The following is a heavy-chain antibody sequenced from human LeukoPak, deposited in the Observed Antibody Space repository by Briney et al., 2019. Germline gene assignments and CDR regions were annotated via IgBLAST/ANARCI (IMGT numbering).Heavy chain of an antibody. Sequence: PGGSLRLSCAASGFTFSSDYMSWVRQAPGKGLVWVSRIYVDGRTTNYADSVKGRFTISRDNAKNTVYLEMNSLSVEDAATYYCIRDFRSADLWGQGTLVTVTS. V-gene: IGHV3-74*01. CDR1: GFTFSSDY. J-gene: IGHJ5*02. CDR3: IRDFRSADL. CDR2: IYVDGRTT.